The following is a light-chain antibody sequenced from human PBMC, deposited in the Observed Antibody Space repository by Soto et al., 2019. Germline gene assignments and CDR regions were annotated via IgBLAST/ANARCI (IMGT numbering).Light chain of an antibody. CDR2: AAS. CDR3: QQYHNWPIT. CDR1: ESVTSS. J-gene: IGKJ5*01. Sequence: EILITQSPATLSVSPGDRPTLSCRASESVTSSLAWYQQTPGQTPRLLIYAASTRDTNVPARFSGGGSETEFTLPISRLQSEDFAVYYCQQYHNWPITFGQGTRLEIK. V-gene: IGKV3-15*01.